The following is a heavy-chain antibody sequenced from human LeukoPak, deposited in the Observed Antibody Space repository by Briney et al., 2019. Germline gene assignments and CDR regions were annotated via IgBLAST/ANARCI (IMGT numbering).Heavy chain of an antibody. CDR2: IYSGGST. D-gene: IGHD3-22*01. Sequence: GGSLRLSCAASGFTVSSNYMSWVRRAPGKGLEWVSVIYSGGSTYYADSVKGRFTISRDNSKNTLYLQMNSLRAEDTAVYYCAASITMIVTTFDYWGQGTLVTVSS. V-gene: IGHV3-66*02. CDR3: AASITMIVTTFDY. CDR1: GFTVSSNY. J-gene: IGHJ4*02.